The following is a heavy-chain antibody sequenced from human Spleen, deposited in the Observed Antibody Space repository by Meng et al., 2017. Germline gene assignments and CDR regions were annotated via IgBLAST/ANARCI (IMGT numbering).Heavy chain of an antibody. CDR3: ARGYSSSWYVYFDP. J-gene: IGHJ4*02. CDR1: GYTFTSHT. V-gene: IGHV7-4-1*02. Sequence: ASVKVSCKTSGYTFTSHTINWVRQAPGQGLEWMGWINTNTGNPTYAQGFTGRFVFSLDTSVSTAYLQISSLKAEDTAVYYCARGYSSSWYVYFDPWGQGTLVTVSS. D-gene: IGHD6-13*01. CDR2: INTNTGNP.